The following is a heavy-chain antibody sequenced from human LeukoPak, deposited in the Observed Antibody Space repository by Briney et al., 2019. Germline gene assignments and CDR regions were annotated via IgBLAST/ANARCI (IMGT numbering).Heavy chain of an antibody. CDR2: IYSGGST. Sequence: PGGSLRLSCAASGFTVSSNYMNWVRQAPGKGLEWVSVIYSGGSTYYADSVKGRFTLSRDNSKNTLYLQMNSLRAEDTAVYYCARDGDYRAFDIWGQGTMVIVSS. CDR3: ARDGDYRAFDI. V-gene: IGHV3-66*01. D-gene: IGHD4-17*01. CDR1: GFTVSSNY. J-gene: IGHJ3*02.